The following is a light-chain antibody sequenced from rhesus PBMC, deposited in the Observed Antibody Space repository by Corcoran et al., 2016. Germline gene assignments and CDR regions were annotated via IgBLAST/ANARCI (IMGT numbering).Light chain of an antibody. CDR3: SSFAGINTYI. Sequence: QAALTQPRSVSGSPGQSVTISCTGTSSDIGGYNYVSWYQQHPGTAPKLIIYEVSKWPSGVSDRFSGSKSGNTASLTISGLQTEDEADYYCSSFAGINTYIFGGGTRLTVL. CDR1: SSDIGGYNY. CDR2: EVS. J-gene: IGLJ1*01. V-gene: IGLV2-32*02.